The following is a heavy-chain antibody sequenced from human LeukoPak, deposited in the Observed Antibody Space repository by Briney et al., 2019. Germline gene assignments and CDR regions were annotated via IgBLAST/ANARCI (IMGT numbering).Heavy chain of an antibody. Sequence: GGSLRLSCAASGFTFSDYYMSWIRQAPGKGLEWISDISSSGSTIYYADSVKGRFTISRDNAKNSLYLQMNSLRAEDTAVYYCATSMIYGDLDYWGQGTLVTVSS. D-gene: IGHD4-17*01. J-gene: IGHJ4*02. CDR1: GFTFSDYY. V-gene: IGHV3-11*01. CDR2: ISSSGSTI. CDR3: ATSMIYGDLDY.